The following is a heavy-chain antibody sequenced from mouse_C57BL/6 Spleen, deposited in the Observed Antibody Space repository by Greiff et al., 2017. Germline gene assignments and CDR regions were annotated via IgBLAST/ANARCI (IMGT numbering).Heavy chain of an antibody. J-gene: IGHJ2*01. CDR1: GFTFSSYA. Sequence: EVQLVESGGGLVKPGGSLKLSCAASGFTFSSYAMSWVRQTPEKRLEWVATISDGGSYTYYPDNVKGRFTISRDNAKNNLYLQMSHLKSEDTAMYYCARENEEDYYGSSDYWGQGTTLTVSS. D-gene: IGHD1-1*01. CDR3: ARENEEDYYGSSDY. V-gene: IGHV5-4*01. CDR2: ISDGGSYT.